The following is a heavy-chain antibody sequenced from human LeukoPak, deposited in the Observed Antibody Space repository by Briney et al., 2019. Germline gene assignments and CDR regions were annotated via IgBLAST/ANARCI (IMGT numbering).Heavy chain of an antibody. CDR1: GFTFSSYA. J-gene: IGHJ4*02. CDR3: ARGAPGDYYGSGSYHDY. D-gene: IGHD3-10*01. V-gene: IGHV4-34*01. CDR2: INHSGST. Sequence: PGGSLRLSCAASGFTFSSYAMSWIRQPPGKGLEWIGEINHSGSTNYNPSLKSRVTISVDTSKNQFSLKLSSVTAADTAVYYCARGAPGDYYGSGSYHDYWGQGTLVTVSS.